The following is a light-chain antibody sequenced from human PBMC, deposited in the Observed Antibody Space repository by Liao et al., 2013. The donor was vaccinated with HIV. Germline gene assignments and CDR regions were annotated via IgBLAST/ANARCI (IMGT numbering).Light chain of an antibody. CDR1: NIGSRG. V-gene: IGLV3-21*01. Sequence: SYVLTQSPSVSVAPGETATISCAGNNIGSRGVHWYRQKPGQAPVVVVYYDTDRPSGIPERFSGSNSGDTATLTISRVEAGDEADYYCQVWDSSSDHYVFGTGTKVTVL. CDR3: QVWDSSSDHYV. J-gene: IGLJ1*01. CDR2: YDT.